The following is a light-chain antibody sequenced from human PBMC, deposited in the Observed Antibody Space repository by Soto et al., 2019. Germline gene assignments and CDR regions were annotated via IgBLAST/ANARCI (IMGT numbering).Light chain of an antibody. CDR1: QSVNNNY. CDR3: QQYATSPRT. J-gene: IGKJ1*01. Sequence: ENVLTQSPGTLSLSPGEEATLSCRASQSVNNNYLAWYQQIPGQPPRLLIYGASSRATGIPDRFSGRGSGTDFTLTIRRLEPEDFSVYYCQQYATSPRTFGQGTKVEIK. V-gene: IGKV3-20*01. CDR2: GAS.